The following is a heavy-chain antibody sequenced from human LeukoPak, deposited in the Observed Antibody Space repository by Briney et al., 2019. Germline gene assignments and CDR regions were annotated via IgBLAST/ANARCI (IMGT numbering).Heavy chain of an antibody. V-gene: IGHV3-53*01. J-gene: IGHJ3*02. CDR1: GFTVSSNY. D-gene: IGHD6-19*01. CDR3: ARDSSGWNGAFDI. CDR2: IYSGGST. Sequence: GGSLRLSCAASGFTVSSNYMSWVRQAPGKGLXXVSVIYSGGSTYYADSVKGRFTISRDNTKNTLYLQMNSLRAEDTAVYYCARDSSGWNGAFDIWGQGTMVTVSS.